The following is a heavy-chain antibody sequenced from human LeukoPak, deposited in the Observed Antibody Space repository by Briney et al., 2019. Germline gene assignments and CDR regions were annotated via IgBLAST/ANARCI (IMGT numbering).Heavy chain of an antibody. CDR1: GFAFSSYA. Sequence: GGSLRLSCAASGFAFSSYAMHWVRQAPGKGLEWVAVIPYYGSDKYYADSVKGRFTISRDNSKNTLYLQMDSLRAEDTAVYYCVTYYYDSATDYWGQGTLVTVSS. D-gene: IGHD3-22*01. V-gene: IGHV3-30*01. J-gene: IGHJ4*02. CDR3: VTYYYDSATDY. CDR2: IPYYGSDK.